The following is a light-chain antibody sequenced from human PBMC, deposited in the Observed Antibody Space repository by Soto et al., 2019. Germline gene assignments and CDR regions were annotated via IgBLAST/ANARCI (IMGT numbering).Light chain of an antibody. J-gene: IGKJ4*01. Sequence: EIVMTQSPATLSVSPGERATLSCRASQSVSSNLAWYQQKPGKDPRLLIYGASTMATGIPARFSGSGSGTEFNLTISSLQSESCAVYYGQQYNNWPLTFGGGTKVEIK. CDR1: QSVSSN. CDR3: QQYNNWPLT. V-gene: IGKV3-15*01. CDR2: GAS.